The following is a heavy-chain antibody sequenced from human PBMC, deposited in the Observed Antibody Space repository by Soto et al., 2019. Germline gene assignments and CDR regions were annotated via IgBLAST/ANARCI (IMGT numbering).Heavy chain of an antibody. CDR3: ASHLYCSGGSCFDY. CDR1: GFTFSSYW. D-gene: IGHD2-15*01. Sequence: EVQLVESGGGLVQPGGSLRLSCAASGFTFSSYWTHWVRQAPGKGLVWVSRINSDGSSTFYADSVKGRFTISRDNAKNTVYLQMNRLRAEDTAVYYCASHLYCSGGSCFDYWGQGTLVTVSS. V-gene: IGHV3-74*01. CDR2: INSDGSST. J-gene: IGHJ4*02.